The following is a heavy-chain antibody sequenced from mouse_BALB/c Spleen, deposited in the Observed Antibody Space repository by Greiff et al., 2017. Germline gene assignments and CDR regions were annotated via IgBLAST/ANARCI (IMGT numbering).Heavy chain of an antibody. Sequence: EVNVVESGGGLVKPGGSLKLSCAASGFTFSSYAMSWVRQTPEKRLEWVATISSGGSYTYYPDSVKGRFTISRDNAKNTLYLQMSSLRSEDTAMYYCARHFITTVVEWYFDVWGAGTTVTVSS. CDR1: GFTFSSYA. J-gene: IGHJ1*01. V-gene: IGHV5-9-3*01. CDR2: ISSGGSYT. D-gene: IGHD1-1*01. CDR3: ARHFITTVVEWYFDV.